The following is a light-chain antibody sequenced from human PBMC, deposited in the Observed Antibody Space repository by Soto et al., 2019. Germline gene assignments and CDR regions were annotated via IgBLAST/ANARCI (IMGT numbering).Light chain of an antibody. Sequence: QSALTQPRSVSGSPGQSVTISCTGTSSDVGAYNSVSWYQQHPGKAPKLIIYDVIKRPSGVPDRFFGSKSDNTASLTVSGLQAEDEADYFCCSFAGSGHYVFGTGTKVTVL. J-gene: IGLJ1*01. V-gene: IGLV2-11*01. CDR3: CSFAGSGHYV. CDR1: SSDVGAYNS. CDR2: DVI.